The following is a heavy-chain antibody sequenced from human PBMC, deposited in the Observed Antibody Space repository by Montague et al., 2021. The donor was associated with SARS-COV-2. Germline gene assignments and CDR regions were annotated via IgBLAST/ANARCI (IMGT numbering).Heavy chain of an antibody. D-gene: IGHD3-10*01. CDR3: ASSYYYGSGTYVYNYYMDV. CDR1: GGSVSSSPWY. V-gene: IGHV4-39*01. CDR2: ISYRGRT. J-gene: IGHJ6*03. Sequence: SETLSLTCTLSGGSVSSSPWYWGWIRQPPGRGLEWVGSISYRGRTYFTPSLKSRLTISVDSSETQFSLRLSSVTAADTAVYYCASSYYYGSGTYVYNYYMDVWGKGTTVTVSS.